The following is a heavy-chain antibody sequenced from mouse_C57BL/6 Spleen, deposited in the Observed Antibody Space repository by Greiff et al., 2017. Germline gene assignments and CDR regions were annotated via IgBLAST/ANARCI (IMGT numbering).Heavy chain of an antibody. J-gene: IGHJ1*03. CDR3: ARRNYYGSSFDV. V-gene: IGHV1-69*01. CDR2: IDPSDSYT. D-gene: IGHD1-1*01. Sequence: QVQLQQPGAELVMPGASVKLSCKASGYTFTSYWMHWVKQRPGQGLEWIGQIDPSDSYTNYNPKFKGKATLTVDKSSSTADMQLSSLTSEDSAVYYCARRNYYGSSFDVWGTGTMVTVAS. CDR1: GYTFTSYW.